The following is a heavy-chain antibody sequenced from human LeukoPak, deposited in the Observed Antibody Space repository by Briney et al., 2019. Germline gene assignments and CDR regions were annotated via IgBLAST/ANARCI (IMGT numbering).Heavy chain of an antibody. CDR1: GFTVSSNH. D-gene: IGHD3-16*01. V-gene: IGHV3-53*01. CDR2: ICSGGST. Sequence: PGGSLRLSCAASGFTVSSNHMSWVRQVPGKGLEWVSLICSGGSTYYADSVKGRFTVSRDTSKNTLYLQMNSLRVEDTAVYYCARDGGGGTYANYWGQGTLVTVSS. CDR3: ARDGGGGTYANY. J-gene: IGHJ4*02.